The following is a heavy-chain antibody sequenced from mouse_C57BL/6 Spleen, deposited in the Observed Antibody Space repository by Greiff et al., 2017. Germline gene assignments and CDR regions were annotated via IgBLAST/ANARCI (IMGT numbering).Heavy chain of an antibody. CDR1: GYAFTNYL. V-gene: IGHV1-54*01. D-gene: IGHD1-1*01. CDR2: INPGSGGT. Sequence: VQGVESGAELVRPGTSVKVSCKASGYAFTNYLIEWVKQRPGQGLEWIGVINPGSGGTNYNEKFKGKATLTADKSSSTAYMQLSSLTSEDSAVYFCAREDYYYGSTGAMDYWGQGTSVTVSS. J-gene: IGHJ4*01. CDR3: AREDYYYGSTGAMDY.